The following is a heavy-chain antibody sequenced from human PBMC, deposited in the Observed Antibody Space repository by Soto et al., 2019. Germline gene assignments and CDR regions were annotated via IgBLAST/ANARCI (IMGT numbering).Heavy chain of an antibody. J-gene: IGHJ5*02. D-gene: IGHD1-20*01. CDR2: INHSGST. CDR1: GGSFSGYY. CDR3: AGAYVYNWSPSQAGNWFDP. V-gene: IGHV4-34*01. Sequence: QVQLQQWGAGLLKPSETLSLTCAVYGGSFSGYYWSWIRQPPGKGLEWMGEINHSGSTNYNPSLKSRVTISVDTSKNQFSLNLSSVPAADTAVYYCAGAYVYNWSPSQAGNWFDPWGQGTLVPVSS.